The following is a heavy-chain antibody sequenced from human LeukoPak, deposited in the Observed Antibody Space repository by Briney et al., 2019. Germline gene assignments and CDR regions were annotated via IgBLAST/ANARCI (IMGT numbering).Heavy chain of an antibody. CDR1: GYSFTSYW. V-gene: IGHV5-51*01. Sequence: GESLKISCKGSGYSFTSYWIGWVRQMPGKGLEWMGIIYPGDSDTRYSPSFQGQVTISADKSISTAYLQWSSLKASDTAMYYCARHQVAVAGKGELDYWGQGTLVTVSS. J-gene: IGHJ4*02. D-gene: IGHD6-19*01. CDR2: IYPGDSDT. CDR3: ARHQVAVAGKGELDY.